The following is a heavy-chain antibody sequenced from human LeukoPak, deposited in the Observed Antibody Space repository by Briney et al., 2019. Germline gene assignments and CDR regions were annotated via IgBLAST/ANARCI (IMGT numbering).Heavy chain of an antibody. CDR3: ARDLIAVAGSGTAFDY. CDR2: ISAYNGNT. D-gene: IGHD6-19*01. V-gene: IGHV1-18*01. CDR1: GYTFTSYD. J-gene: IGHJ4*02. Sequence: ASVKVSCKASGYTFTSYDINWVRQATGQGLEWMGWISAYNGNTNYAQKLQGRVTMTTDTSTSTAYMELRSLRSDDTAVYYCARDLIAVAGSGTAFDYWGQGTLVTVSS.